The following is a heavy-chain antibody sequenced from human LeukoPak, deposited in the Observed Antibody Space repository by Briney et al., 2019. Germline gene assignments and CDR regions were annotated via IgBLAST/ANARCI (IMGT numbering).Heavy chain of an antibody. CDR1: TRSLSGYY. CDR2: IKNSGST. CDR3: ARTGYYYDYYMDV. Sequence: SESLSLTCPVDTRSLSGYYSSWVRQPHGKGLEWDGAIKNSGSTNYNTAVKSRVTISVGTSKIQFALKLSSVSAADTAVYYCARTGYYYDYYMDVWGKGTTVTVSS. V-gene: IGHV4-34*01. J-gene: IGHJ6*03.